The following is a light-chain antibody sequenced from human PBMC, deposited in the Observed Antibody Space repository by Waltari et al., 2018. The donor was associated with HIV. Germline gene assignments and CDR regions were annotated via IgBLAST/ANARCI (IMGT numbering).Light chain of an antibody. CDR3: QQYNDWPLT. CDR1: QTVSSS. J-gene: IGKJ4*01. CDR2: GAS. V-gene: IGKV3-15*01. Sequence: IVMTQSPATLSVSPGERATVSCRASQTVSSSLAWYQQKPGQAPRLLIYGASTRATGIAARFSGSGSGTEFALTISSLQSEDFAVYYCQQYNDWPLTFGGGTRVEIK.